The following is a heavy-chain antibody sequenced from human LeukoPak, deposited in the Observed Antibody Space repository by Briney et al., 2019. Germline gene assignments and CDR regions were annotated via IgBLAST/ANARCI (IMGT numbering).Heavy chain of an antibody. V-gene: IGHV4-30-2*01. Sequence: PSETLSLTCTVSGVSISSGGYYWRWIRQHPGKGLEWIGYIYHSGSTYYNPSLKSRVTISVDRSKNQFSLKLSSVTAADTAVYYCARGPASRGWFDPWGQGTLVTVSS. D-gene: IGHD2-15*01. J-gene: IGHJ5*02. CDR2: IYHSGST. CDR1: GVSISSGGYY. CDR3: ARGPASRGWFDP.